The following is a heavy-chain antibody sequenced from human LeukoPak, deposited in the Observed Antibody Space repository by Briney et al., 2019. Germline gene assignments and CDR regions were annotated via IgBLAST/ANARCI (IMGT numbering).Heavy chain of an antibody. J-gene: IGHJ6*03. CDR1: GGTFSSYA. CDR3: AREITGGATKDHYYMDV. CDR2: IIPIFGTA. D-gene: IGHD1-26*01. V-gene: IGHV1-69*05. Sequence: ASVKVSCKASGGTFSSYAISWVRQAPGQGLEWMGGIIPIFGTANYAQKFQGRVTITTDESTSTAYMELSSLRSEDTAVYYCAREITGGATKDHYYMDVWGKGTTVTVSS.